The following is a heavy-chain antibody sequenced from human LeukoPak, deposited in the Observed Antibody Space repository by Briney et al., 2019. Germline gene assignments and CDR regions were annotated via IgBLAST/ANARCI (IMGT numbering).Heavy chain of an antibody. V-gene: IGHV3-30-3*01. CDR3: VTYGDAIT. J-gene: IGHJ5*02. CDR2: ISYDGSNK. Sequence: PGGSLRLSCAASGFTFSSYAMHWVRQAPGKGLEWVAVISYDGSNKYYADSVKGRFTISRDNSKNTLYLQMNSLRAEDTAVYYCVTYGDAITWGQGTLVTVSS. D-gene: IGHD4-17*01. CDR1: GFTFSSYA.